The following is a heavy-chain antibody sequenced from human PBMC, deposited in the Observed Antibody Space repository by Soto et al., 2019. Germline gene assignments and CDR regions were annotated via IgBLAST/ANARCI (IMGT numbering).Heavy chain of an antibody. CDR3: ARAQAYGSGSYYNY. D-gene: IGHD3-10*01. Sequence: GGSLRLSCAASGFTVSSNYMSWVRQAPGKGLEWVSVIYSGGSTYYADSVKGRFTISRHNSKNTLYLQMNSLRAEDTAVYYCARAQAYGSGSYYNYWGQGTLVTVSS. J-gene: IGHJ4*02. V-gene: IGHV3-53*04. CDR1: GFTVSSNY. CDR2: IYSGGST.